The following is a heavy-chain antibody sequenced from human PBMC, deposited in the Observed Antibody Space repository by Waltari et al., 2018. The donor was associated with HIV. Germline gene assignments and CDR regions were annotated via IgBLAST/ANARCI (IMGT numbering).Heavy chain of an antibody. D-gene: IGHD2-15*01. CDR3: ARAPCSGGSCRLFDY. J-gene: IGHJ4*02. CDR2: INPSGNST. CDR1: GYTFISYY. Sequence: QVQLVQSGAEVKKPGASVKVSCKASGYTFISYYMHWVGQAPGQGLELMGIINPSGNSTSYVQKFQGRLTMTRDTSTSTVYMELSSLRSEDTAVYYCARAPCSGGSCRLFDYWGQGTLVTVSS. V-gene: IGHV1-46*01.